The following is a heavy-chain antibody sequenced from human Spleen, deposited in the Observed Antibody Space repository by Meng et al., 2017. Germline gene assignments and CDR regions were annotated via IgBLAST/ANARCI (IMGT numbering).Heavy chain of an antibody. J-gene: IGHJ4*02. CDR1: GGSFGGYY. Sequence: QVRLQRGGAVLLKPSETLSLTCACYGGSFGGYYRSWIRQPPGKGLEWIGEINHSRSTNYNPSLKSRVTISVDTSKNQFSLKLSSVTAADTAVYYCARGTSRVLRFLEWSSYFDYWGQGTLVTVSS. D-gene: IGHD3-3*01. CDR2: INHSRST. V-gene: IGHV4-34*01. CDR3: ARGTSRVLRFLEWSSYFDY.